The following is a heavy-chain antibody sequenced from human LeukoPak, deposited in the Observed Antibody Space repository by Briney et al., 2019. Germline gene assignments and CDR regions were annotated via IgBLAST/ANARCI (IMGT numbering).Heavy chain of an antibody. CDR3: ATRPTVGGTTPTFDH. V-gene: IGHV3-23*01. Sequence: GGSLRLSCAASGFTFSSYSMIWVRQAPGRGLEWVSAISGTGGSTYYADSVKGRFTISRDNAKNALYLQMNTLRAEDTAIYSCATRPTVGGTTPTFDHWGQGTPVTVSS. J-gene: IGHJ4*02. CDR2: ISGTGGST. D-gene: IGHD1-26*01. CDR1: GFTFSSYS.